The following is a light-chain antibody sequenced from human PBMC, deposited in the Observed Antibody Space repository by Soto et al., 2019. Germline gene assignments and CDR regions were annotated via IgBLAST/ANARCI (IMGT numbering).Light chain of an antibody. V-gene: IGKV1-8*01. CDR2: AAS. CDR1: QGISSY. Sequence: AIRMTQSPSSFSASTGDRVTITCRASQGISSYLAWYQQKPGKAPKLLIYAASTLQSGVPSRFSGSGSGTDFTLTLSCLQSEDFATYYCQQYYSYPSFGQGTRLEIK. CDR3: QQYYSYPS. J-gene: IGKJ5*01.